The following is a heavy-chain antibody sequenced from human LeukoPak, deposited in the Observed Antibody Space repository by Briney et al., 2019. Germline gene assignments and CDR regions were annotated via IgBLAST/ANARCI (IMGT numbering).Heavy chain of an antibody. D-gene: IGHD3-10*01. CDR2: INSDGSST. CDR3: VRDYYGSGSSD. V-gene: IGHV3-74*01. Sequence: PGGSLRLSCVASGFTFSTYWMHWVRQAPGKGLVWVSRINSDGSSTFYADSVKGRFTISRDNAKNTLDLQMNSLRAEDTAAYYCVRDYYGSGSSDWGQGTLVTVSS. J-gene: IGHJ4*02. CDR1: GFTFSTYW.